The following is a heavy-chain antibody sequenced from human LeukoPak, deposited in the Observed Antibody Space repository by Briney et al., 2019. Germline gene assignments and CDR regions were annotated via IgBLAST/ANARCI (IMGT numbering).Heavy chain of an antibody. J-gene: IGHJ4*02. V-gene: IGHV3-30*01. CDR1: GFTFRSYA. D-gene: IGHD2-2*01. CDR2: ISYDGSNK. Sequence: PGGSLRLSCAASGFTFRSYAMHWVRQAPGKGLEWVAIISYDGSNKYYADSVRGRFTISRDNPKNTLYLQMNSLRLEDTAVYYCARGYCSSTFCDLDFDYWGQGTLVTVSS. CDR3: ARGYCSSTFCDLDFDY.